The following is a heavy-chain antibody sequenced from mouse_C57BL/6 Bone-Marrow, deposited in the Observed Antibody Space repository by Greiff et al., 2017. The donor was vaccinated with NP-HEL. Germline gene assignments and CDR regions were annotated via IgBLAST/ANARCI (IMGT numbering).Heavy chain of an antibody. CDR1: GFSFNTYA. V-gene: IGHV10-1*01. CDR2: IRSKSNNYAT. Sequence: EVQLVESGGGLVQPKGSLKLSCAASGFSFNTYAMNWDRQAPGKGLEWVARIRSKSNNYATYYADSVKDRFTISRDDSESMLYLQMNNLKTEDTAMYYCVRRPIYYYGSSGGRDAMDYWGQGTSVTVSS. D-gene: IGHD1-1*01. CDR3: VRRPIYYYGSSGGRDAMDY. J-gene: IGHJ4*01.